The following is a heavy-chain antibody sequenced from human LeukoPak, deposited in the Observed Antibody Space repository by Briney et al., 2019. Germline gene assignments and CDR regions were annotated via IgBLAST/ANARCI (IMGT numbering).Heavy chain of an antibody. CDR3: ARSRGYYYDSSGYNWFDP. D-gene: IGHD3-22*01. J-gene: IGHJ5*02. V-gene: IGHV1-69*05. Sequence: SVKLSCKASGGTSSIYAISWVRRAPGQGLEWMGRIIPLLGTANYTQKFQGRVTITTDESTSTAYMELSSLRSEDTAVYYCARSRGYYYDSSGYNWFDPWGQGTLVTVSS. CDR1: GGTSSIYA. CDR2: IIPLLGTA.